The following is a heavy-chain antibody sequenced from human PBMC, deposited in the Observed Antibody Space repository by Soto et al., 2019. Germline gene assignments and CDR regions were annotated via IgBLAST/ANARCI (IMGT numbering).Heavy chain of an antibody. CDR2: IIPIFGTA. D-gene: IGHD2-2*01. CDR3: ARNRYCSGTSCFEYDHYDGMDV. V-gene: IGHV1-69*05. Sequence: SVKVSCKASGRTFTSYAIRWVRQAPGQGLEWMGGIIPIFGTANYAQKFQGRVTITTDTSTTTAYMELSSLRSEDTAVYYCARNRYCSGTSCFEYDHYDGMDVWGQGTRVTVSS. J-gene: IGHJ6*02. CDR1: GRTFTSYA.